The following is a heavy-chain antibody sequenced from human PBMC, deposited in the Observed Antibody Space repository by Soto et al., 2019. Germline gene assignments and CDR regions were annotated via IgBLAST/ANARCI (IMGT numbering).Heavy chain of an antibody. CDR2: ISRNSGII. CDR3: AKGYSYGVLEPLGY. J-gene: IGHJ4*02. Sequence: EVQLVESGGGLVQPGRSLRLSCAASGFTFDDYAMHWVRQAPGKGLEWVSGISRNSGIIDYADSVKGRFTISRDNAKNSLYLQMNSLRAEDTALYYCAKGYSYGVLEPLGYWGQGTLVTVSS. V-gene: IGHV3-9*01. D-gene: IGHD5-18*01. CDR1: GFTFDDYA.